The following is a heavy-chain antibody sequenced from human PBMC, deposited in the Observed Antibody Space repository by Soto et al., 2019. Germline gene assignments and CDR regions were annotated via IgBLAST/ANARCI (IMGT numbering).Heavy chain of an antibody. Sequence: PSETLSLTCTVSGGSISSYYWSWIRQPPGKGLEWIGYIYYSGNTNYNPSLKSRVTISVDTSKNQFSLKLSSVTAADTAVYYCARYPRSGYDSSGYYYTGAFDIWGQGTMVTVSS. CDR3: ARYPRSGYDSSGYYYTGAFDI. CDR1: GGSISSYY. V-gene: IGHV4-59*12. D-gene: IGHD3-22*01. CDR2: IYYSGNT. J-gene: IGHJ3*02.